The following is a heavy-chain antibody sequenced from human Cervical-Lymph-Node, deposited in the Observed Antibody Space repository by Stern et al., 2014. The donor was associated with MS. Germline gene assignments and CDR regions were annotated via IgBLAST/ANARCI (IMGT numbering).Heavy chain of an antibody. CDR2: MNPNSGDT. J-gene: IGHJ6*02. Sequence: VQLVESGAEVKKPGASVKVSCKASGYTFTSYDINRVRQATGQGLEWMGWMNPNSGDTGYPQKFQGRVTMTRNTSISTAYMELSSLRSEDTAVYYCASSTSSAHYYYYGMDVWGQGTTVTVSS. D-gene: IGHD6-19*01. CDR3: ASSTSSAHYYYYGMDV. CDR1: GYTFTSYD. V-gene: IGHV1-8*01.